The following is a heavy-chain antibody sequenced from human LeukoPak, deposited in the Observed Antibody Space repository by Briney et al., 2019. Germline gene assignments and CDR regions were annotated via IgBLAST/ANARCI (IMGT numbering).Heavy chain of an antibody. J-gene: IGHJ6*02. V-gene: IGHV4-4*07. CDR1: GGSISSYY. Sequence: SETLSLTCTVSGGSISSYYWSWIRQPAGKGLEWIGRIYTTGSTNYSPSLKSRVTMSVDTSKNQFSLKLTSVTAADTAVYYCARQQQLVRRDYYGMDVWGQGTTVTVSS. CDR3: ARQQQLVRRDYYGMDV. CDR2: IYTTGST. D-gene: IGHD6-13*01.